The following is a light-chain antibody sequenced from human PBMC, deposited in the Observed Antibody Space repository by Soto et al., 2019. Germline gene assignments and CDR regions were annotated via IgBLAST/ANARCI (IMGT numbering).Light chain of an antibody. CDR1: QSISTW. V-gene: IGKV1-5*01. Sequence: DIQMTQSPSTLSASVGDRVIITCRASQSISTWLAWYQQKPGKAPKLLIYDASSLESGVPSRFSGSGSGTEFTLTISSLQPDDFATYYCQQYNSSFGQGTKVDIK. J-gene: IGKJ2*01. CDR3: QQYNSS. CDR2: DAS.